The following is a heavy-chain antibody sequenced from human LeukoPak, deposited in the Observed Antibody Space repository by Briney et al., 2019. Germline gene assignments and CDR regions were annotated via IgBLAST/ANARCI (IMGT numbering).Heavy chain of an antibody. V-gene: IGHV4-4*07. J-gene: IGHJ4*02. D-gene: IGHD6-13*01. CDR3: ARGRGSSWYYFDS. CDR2: IYTSGST. Sequence: SETLSLICTVSGVSISSYDWCWIRQPAGEGLEWIGRIYTSGSTNYNPSLKSRVTMSVDTSKNQFSLKLSSVTAADTAVYYCARGRGSSWYYFDSWGQGTLVTVSS. CDR1: GVSISSYD.